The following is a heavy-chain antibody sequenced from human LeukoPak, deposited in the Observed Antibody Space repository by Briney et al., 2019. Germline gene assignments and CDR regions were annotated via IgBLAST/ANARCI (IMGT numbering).Heavy chain of an antibody. J-gene: IGHJ4*02. Sequence: SETLSLTCTVSGGSISSSSYYWGWIRPPPGKGLEWIGSIYYSGSTYYNPSHESRVIISVDTSKNQFSLKLSSVTAADAAVYCCAGLNSSGYYGGYWGQGTLVTVSS. V-gene: IGHV4-39*07. D-gene: IGHD3-22*01. CDR2: IYYSGST. CDR1: GGSISSSSYY. CDR3: AGLNSSGYYGGY.